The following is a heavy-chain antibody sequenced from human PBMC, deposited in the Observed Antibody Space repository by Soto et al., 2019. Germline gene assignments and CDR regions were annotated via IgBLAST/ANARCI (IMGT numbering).Heavy chain of an antibody. V-gene: IGHV3-7*03. CDR1: GFSLSSYW. CDR3: ARDQSASYGFWSGDDY. CDR2: IKQDGSEK. D-gene: IGHD3-3*01. J-gene: IGHJ4*02. Sequence: QPGGSLRLSCAASGFSLSSYWMSWVRQAPGKGLEWVANIKQDGSEKYYVDSVKGRFTISRDNAKNSLYLQMNSLRADDTAVYYCARDQSASYGFWSGDDYWGQGTLVTVSS.